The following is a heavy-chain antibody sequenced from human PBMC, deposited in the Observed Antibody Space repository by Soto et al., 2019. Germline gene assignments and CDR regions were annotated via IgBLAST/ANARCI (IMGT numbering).Heavy chain of an antibody. J-gene: IGHJ4*02. CDR2: IKSKTDGGTT. D-gene: IGHD6-19*01. CDR3: TTDRSSGWYRDY. Sequence: GGSLRLSCAASGFTFSNAWMSWVRQAPGKGLEWVGRIKSKTDGGTTDYAAPVKGRFTISRDDSKNTLYLQMNSLKTEDTAVYYCTTDRSSGWYRDYWGQGTLVTVSS. CDR1: GFTFSNAW. V-gene: IGHV3-15*01.